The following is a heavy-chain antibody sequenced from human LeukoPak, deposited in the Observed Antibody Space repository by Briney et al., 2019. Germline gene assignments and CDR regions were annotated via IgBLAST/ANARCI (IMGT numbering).Heavy chain of an antibody. Sequence: SETLSLTCTVSGGSISSSSYYWDWIRQPPGKGLEWIGSIYYSGSTYYNPSLKSRVTISVDASKNQFSLKLSSVTAADTAVYYCARIPRVDFWSGYYHPQYGMDVWGQGTTVTVSS. D-gene: IGHD3-3*01. V-gene: IGHV4-39*01. CDR2: IYYSGST. J-gene: IGHJ6*02. CDR3: ARIPRVDFWSGYYHPQYGMDV. CDR1: GGSISSSSYY.